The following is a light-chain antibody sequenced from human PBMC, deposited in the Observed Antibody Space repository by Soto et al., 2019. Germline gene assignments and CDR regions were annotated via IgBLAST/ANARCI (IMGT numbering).Light chain of an antibody. Sequence: ELVRTQSPATLSVSTGGSATLSCRASQHVSSNFAWYRQKPGQAPTLLIYRASTRATGIPARFSGSGSGTEFTLTISSLQSEDFAVYYCQQYNNWPYTFGQGTKLEIK. CDR2: RAS. CDR3: QQYNNWPYT. J-gene: IGKJ2*01. V-gene: IGKV3-15*01. CDR1: QHVSSN.